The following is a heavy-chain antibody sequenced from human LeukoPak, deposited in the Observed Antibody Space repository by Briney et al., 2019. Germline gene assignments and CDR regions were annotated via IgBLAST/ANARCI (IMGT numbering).Heavy chain of an antibody. J-gene: IGHJ6*03. V-gene: IGHV4-4*07. CDR3: ARDGYGDYAFGYYYYYMDV. CDR2: IYTSGST. D-gene: IGHD4-17*01. CDR1: GGSISSYY. Sequence: SETLSLTCTVSGGSISSYYWSWIRQPAGKGLEWIGRIYTSGSTNYNPSLKSRVTMSVDTSKNQFSLKLSSVTAADTAVYYCARDGYGDYAFGYYYYYMDVWGKGTTVTTSS.